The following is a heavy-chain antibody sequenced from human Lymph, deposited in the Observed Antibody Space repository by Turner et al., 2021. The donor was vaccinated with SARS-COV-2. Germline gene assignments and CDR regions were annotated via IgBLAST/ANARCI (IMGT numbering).Heavy chain of an antibody. V-gene: IGHV1-24*01. Sequence: QVQLVQSGAEVKNPGASVKVSCTVSGYTLTEVSMHWVRQAPGKGLEWMGGFDPEDGETIYAQKFQGRVTMTEDTSTDTAYMELSSLRSEDTAVYYCATGPYDFWSGPSPGYYGMDVWGQGTTVTVSS. D-gene: IGHD3-3*01. CDR3: ATGPYDFWSGPSPGYYGMDV. CDR2: FDPEDGET. J-gene: IGHJ6*02. CDR1: GYTLTEVS.